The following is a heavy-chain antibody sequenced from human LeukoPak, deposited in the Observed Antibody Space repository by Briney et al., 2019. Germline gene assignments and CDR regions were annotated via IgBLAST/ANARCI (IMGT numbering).Heavy chain of an antibody. Sequence: PGGSLRLSCAASGFTVSSNYMSWVRQAPGKGLEWVSSISSSSSYIYYTDSVKGRFTISRDNAKKSLYLQMNSLRAEDTAVYYCARDLNDYGDHKAFDIWGQGTMVTVSS. J-gene: IGHJ3*02. D-gene: IGHD4-17*01. CDR2: ISSSSSYI. CDR1: GFTVSSNY. CDR3: ARDLNDYGDHKAFDI. V-gene: IGHV3-21*01.